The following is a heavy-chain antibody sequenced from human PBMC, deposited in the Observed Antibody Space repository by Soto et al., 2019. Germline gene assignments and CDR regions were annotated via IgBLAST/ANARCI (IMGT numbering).Heavy chain of an antibody. Sequence: QVQLVESGGGVVQPGRSLRLSCAASGFTFSSYGVHWVRQAPGKGLEWVAVIWYDGSNKYYADSVKGRFTISRDNSKNTLYLQMNSLRAEDTAVYYCARDLSPHYSGSPGYYYYGMDVWGQGTTVTVSS. CDR3: ARDLSPHYSGSPGYYYYGMDV. CDR2: IWYDGSNK. CDR1: GFTFSSYG. D-gene: IGHD1-26*01. V-gene: IGHV3-33*01. J-gene: IGHJ6*02.